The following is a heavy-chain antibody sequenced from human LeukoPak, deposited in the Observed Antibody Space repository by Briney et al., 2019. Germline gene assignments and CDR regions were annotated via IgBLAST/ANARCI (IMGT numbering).Heavy chain of an antibody. CDR3: ARDSGPYYYYYMDV. CDR1: GFTFSSYW. D-gene: IGHD5-12*01. J-gene: IGHJ6*03. V-gene: IGHV3-7*01. CDR2: IKQDGSEK. Sequence: PGGSLRLSCAASGFTFSSYWMSWVRQAPGKGLEWVANIKQDGSEKYYVDSVKGRFTISRDNAKNLLYLQMNSLRAEDTAVYYCARDSGPYYYYYMDVWGKGTTVTVSS.